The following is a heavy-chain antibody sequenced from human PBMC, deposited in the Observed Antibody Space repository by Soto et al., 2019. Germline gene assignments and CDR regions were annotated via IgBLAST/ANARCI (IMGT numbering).Heavy chain of an antibody. D-gene: IGHD6-19*01. Sequence: PSETLSLTCTLCGGSVSSSFFYWSWVRQPPGQRPERIGYIYYTGTTNYNPSLASRAAMSVDTSKKHFTRNLRSLTAADTARHYCARLTTSCGWSHFDSWGQGMLVTVSS. V-gene: IGHV4-61*03. CDR3: ARLTTSCGWSHFDS. J-gene: IGHJ4*02. CDR1: GGSVSSSFFY. CDR2: IYYTGTT.